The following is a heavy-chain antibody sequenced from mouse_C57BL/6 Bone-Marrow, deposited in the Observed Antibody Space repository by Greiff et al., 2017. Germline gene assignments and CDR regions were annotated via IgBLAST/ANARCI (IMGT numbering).Heavy chain of an antibody. V-gene: IGHV1-64*01. Sequence: VQLQQPGAELVKPGASVKLSCKASGYTFTSYWMHWVKQRPGQGLEWIGMIHPNSGSTNYNEKFKSKATLTVDKSSSTAYMELSSLTSEDSAVDYYERISTVVYWYFDVWGTGTTVTVSS. CDR3: ERISTVVYWYFDV. CDR2: IHPNSGST. D-gene: IGHD1-1*01. CDR1: GYTFTSYW. J-gene: IGHJ1*03.